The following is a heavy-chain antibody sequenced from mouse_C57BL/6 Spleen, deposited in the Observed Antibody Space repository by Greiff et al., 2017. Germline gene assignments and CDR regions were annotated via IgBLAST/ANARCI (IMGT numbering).Heavy chain of an antibody. CDR1: GYAFSSSW. V-gene: IGHV1-82*01. D-gene: IGHD2-2*01. J-gene: IGHJ2*01. CDR2: IYPGDGDT. Sequence: QVQLQQSGPELVKPGASVKISCKASGYAFSSSWMNWVKQRPGKGLEWIGRIYPGDGDTNYNGKFKGKATLTADKASSTAYMQLSSLTSEDSAVFGCARYGYHLDYWGKGITLTGSS. CDR3: ARYGYHLDY.